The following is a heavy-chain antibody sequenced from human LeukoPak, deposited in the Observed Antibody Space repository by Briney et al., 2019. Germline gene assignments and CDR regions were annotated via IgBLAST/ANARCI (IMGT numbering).Heavy chain of an antibody. CDR2: FDPEDGET. Sequence: ASVKVSCKVSGYTLTELSMHWVRQAPGKGLEWMGGFDPEDGETIYAQKFQGRVTMTEDTSTDTAYMELSSLRSEDTAVYYCATFASSSSGWYRGEVDYWGQGTLVTVFS. CDR1: GYTLTELS. V-gene: IGHV1-24*01. J-gene: IGHJ4*02. D-gene: IGHD6-19*01. CDR3: ATFASSSSGWYRGEVDY.